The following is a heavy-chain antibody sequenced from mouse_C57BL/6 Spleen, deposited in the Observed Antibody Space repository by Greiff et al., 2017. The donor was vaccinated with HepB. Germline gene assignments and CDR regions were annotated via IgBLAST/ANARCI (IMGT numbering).Heavy chain of an antibody. D-gene: IGHD1-1*01. CDR1: GYTFTSYG. Sequence: VQLQQSGAELARPGASVKLSCKASGYTFTSYGISWVKQRTGQGLEWIGEIYPRSGNTYYNEKFKGKATLTADKSSSTAYMELRSLTSEDSAVYFCARAFYYGSSSNYDAMDYWGQGTSVTVSS. CDR2: IYPRSGNT. CDR3: ARAFYYGSSSNYDAMDY. V-gene: IGHV1-81*01. J-gene: IGHJ4*01.